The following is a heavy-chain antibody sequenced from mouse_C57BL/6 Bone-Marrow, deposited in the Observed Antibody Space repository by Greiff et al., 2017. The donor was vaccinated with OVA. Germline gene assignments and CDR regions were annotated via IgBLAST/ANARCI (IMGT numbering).Heavy chain of an antibody. CDR3: TRSGGNYDYYAMDY. Sequence: QVQLQQSGAELVRPGASVTLSCKASGYTFTDYEMHWVKQTPVHGLEWIGAIDPETGGTAYNQKFKGKAILTADKSSSTAYMELRSLTSEDSAVYYSTRSGGNYDYYAMDYWGQGTSVTVSS. D-gene: IGHD2-1*01. CDR2: IDPETGGT. J-gene: IGHJ4*01. CDR1: GYTFTDYE. V-gene: IGHV1-15*01.